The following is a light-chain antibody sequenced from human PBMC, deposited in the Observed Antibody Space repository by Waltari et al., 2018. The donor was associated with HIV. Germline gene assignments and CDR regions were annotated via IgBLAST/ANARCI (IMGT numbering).Light chain of an antibody. CDR2: GYS. CDR3: QSYDIRLSGLWV. Sequence: SVLTQPTSVSGAPGQGVTIPCTGTNANIGAPSAVHWSRQSPGTAPKLVIDGYSIRPSGVPDRFSGSRSGASVSLDITGLRAEDEGDYYCQSYDIRLSGLWVFGGGTKLTVL. V-gene: IGLV1-40*01. J-gene: IGLJ3*02. CDR1: NANIGAPSA.